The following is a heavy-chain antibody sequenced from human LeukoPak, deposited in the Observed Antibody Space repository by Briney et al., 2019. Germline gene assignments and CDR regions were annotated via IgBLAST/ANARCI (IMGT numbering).Heavy chain of an antibody. CDR2: INPDSGGT. V-gene: IGHV1-2*02. Sequence: AASVKVSCKASGYTFTGYYIYWVRPAPGQGLEWMGWINPDSGGTHYAQNFQGRVTMTWDTSISTAYMELSGLGSDDTAVYYCARSEFFSSTSCVDYWGQGTLVTVSS. D-gene: IGHD2-2*01. J-gene: IGHJ4*02. CDR3: ARSEFFSSTSCVDY. CDR1: GYTFTGYY.